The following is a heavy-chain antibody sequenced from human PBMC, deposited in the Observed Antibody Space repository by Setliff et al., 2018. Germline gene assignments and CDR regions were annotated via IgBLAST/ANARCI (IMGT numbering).Heavy chain of an antibody. CDR1: GGSFSGYY. Sequence: PSETLSLTCAVYGGSFSGYYWSWIRQPPGKRLEWIGEIIHSGSTNYNPSLKSRVTISMDTSKNQFSLKVSSVTAADTAAYYCARSFSRREKFLLDYWGQGALVTV. V-gene: IGHV4-34*12. J-gene: IGHJ4*02. CDR3: ARSFSRREKFLLDY. CDR2: IIHSGST.